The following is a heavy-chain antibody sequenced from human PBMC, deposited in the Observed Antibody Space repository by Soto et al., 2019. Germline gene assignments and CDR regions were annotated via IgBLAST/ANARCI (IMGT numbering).Heavy chain of an antibody. D-gene: IGHD4-17*01. CDR2: IYYTGMT. Sequence: SETLCRPSTVPGSPIRRYRSYCGWIRKPPGKGLEWITSIYYTGMTYYNPSLKSRVTISVDRSKNQLSLKLNSVTAADTAVYYCARSLTTVVTMDVWGQGTTVS. V-gene: IGHV4-39*01. CDR1: GSPIRRYRSY. J-gene: IGHJ6*02. CDR3: ARSLTTVVTMDV.